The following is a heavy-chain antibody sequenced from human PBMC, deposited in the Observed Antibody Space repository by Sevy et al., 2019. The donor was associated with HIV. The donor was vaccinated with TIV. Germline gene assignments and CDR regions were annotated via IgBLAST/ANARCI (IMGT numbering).Heavy chain of an antibody. Sequence: GGSLRLSCAASGFIFSSYGMHWVRQAPGKGLEWVTIISYAVCCIYNQDSVKGRFTISRDNSENILYLQMNSLRTDDTAVYYCVKGGVTWELLDYWGQGTLVTVSS. CDR2: ISYAVCCI. CDR1: GFIFSSYG. V-gene: IGHV3-30*18. J-gene: IGHJ4*02. D-gene: IGHD1-26*01. CDR3: VKGGVTWELLDY.